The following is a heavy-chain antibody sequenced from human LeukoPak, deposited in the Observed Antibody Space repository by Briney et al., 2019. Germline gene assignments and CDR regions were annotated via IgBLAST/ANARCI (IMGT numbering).Heavy chain of an antibody. D-gene: IGHD3-3*01. J-gene: IGHJ4*02. CDR1: GFTFSDYY. CDR3: ARVGVSTYYDFWSGYYNY. V-gene: IGHV3-11*04. CDR2: ISSSGSTI. Sequence: GGSLRLSCAASGFTFSDYYMSWIRQAPGKGLEWVSYISSSGSTIYYADSAKGRFTISRDNAKNSLYLQMNSLRAEDTAVYYCARVGVSTYYDFWSGYYNYWGQGTLVTVSS.